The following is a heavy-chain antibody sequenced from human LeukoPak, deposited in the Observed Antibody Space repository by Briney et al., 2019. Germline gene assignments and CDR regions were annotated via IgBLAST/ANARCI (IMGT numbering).Heavy chain of an antibody. D-gene: IGHD5-18*01. J-gene: IGHJ4*02. CDR3: ARGLARTSMVTRGGVRFDY. CDR1: GYTFTSYD. V-gene: IGHV1-8*03. CDR2: MNPNSGNT. Sequence: GASVKVSCKASGYTFTSYDINWVRQATGQGLEWMGWMNPNSGNTGYAQKFQGRVTITRNTSISTAYMELSSLRSEDTAVYYCARGLARTSMVTRGGVRFDYWGQGTLVTVSS.